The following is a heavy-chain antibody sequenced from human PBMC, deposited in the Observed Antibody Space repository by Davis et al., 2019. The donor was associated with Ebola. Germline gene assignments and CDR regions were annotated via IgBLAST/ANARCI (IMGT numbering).Heavy chain of an antibody. D-gene: IGHD3-22*01. Sequence: MPSETLSLTCTVSGGSITGYHWSWIRQPPGKGLEWIGYIHYSGSTNYNPSLKSRVTISVDTSKNQFSLKLSSVTAADTAVYYCARVVQYYYDSSGYSTPYYFDYWGQGTLVTVSS. CDR1: GGSITGYH. CDR3: ARVVQYYYDSSGYSTPYYFDY. CDR2: IHYSGST. J-gene: IGHJ4*02. V-gene: IGHV4-59*01.